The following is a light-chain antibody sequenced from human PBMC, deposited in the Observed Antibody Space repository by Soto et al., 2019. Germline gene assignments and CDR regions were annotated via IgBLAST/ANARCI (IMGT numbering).Light chain of an antibody. CDR2: DVN. Sequence: QPVLTQPASASRSHVQSVTISCTSTSRLVGRYNYVSWFQQHPGKVPQLIIYDVNNWPSGVSDRFSGSKSGNTASLTIFVLQPEDKADYYCSSFTTSSTFVFGTGTKVTVL. CDR3: SSFTTSSTFV. CDR1: SRLVGRYNY. V-gene: IGLV2-14*03. J-gene: IGLJ1*01.